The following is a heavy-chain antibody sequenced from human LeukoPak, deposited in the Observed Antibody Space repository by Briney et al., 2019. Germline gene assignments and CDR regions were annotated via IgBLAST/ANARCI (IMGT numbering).Heavy chain of an antibody. V-gene: IGHV4-30-4*08. CDR1: GGSISSGDYY. CDR3: ARVLLRHNLFDP. D-gene: IGHD2-21*01. J-gene: IGHJ5*02. Sequence: PSQTLSLTCTVSGGSISSGDYYWSWIRQPPGKGLEWIGYIYYSGSTYYNPSLKSRVTISVDTSKNQFSLKLSSVTAADTAVYYCARVLLRHNLFDPWGQGTLVTVSS. CDR2: IYYSGST.